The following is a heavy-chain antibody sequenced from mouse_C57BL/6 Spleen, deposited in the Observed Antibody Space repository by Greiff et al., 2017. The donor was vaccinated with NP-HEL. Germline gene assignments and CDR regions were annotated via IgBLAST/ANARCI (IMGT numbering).Heavy chain of an antibody. CDR1: GYTFTSYW. Sequence: QVQLQQPGAELVKPGASVKLSCKASGYTFTSYWMHWVKQRPGRGLEWIGRIDPNRGGTKYNEKFKSKATLTVDKPSSTAYMQLSSLTSEDSAVYDCARWDSYYAMDYWGQGTSVTVSS. J-gene: IGHJ4*01. V-gene: IGHV1-72*01. D-gene: IGHD4-1*01. CDR3: ARWDSYYAMDY. CDR2: IDPNRGGT.